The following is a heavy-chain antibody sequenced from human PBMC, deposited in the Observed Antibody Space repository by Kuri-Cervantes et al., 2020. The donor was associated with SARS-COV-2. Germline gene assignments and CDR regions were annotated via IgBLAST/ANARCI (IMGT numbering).Heavy chain of an antibody. CDR2: ISSSSSCI. J-gene: IGHJ4*02. Sequence: GESLKISCAASGFTFSSYSMNWVRQAPGKGLEWVSSISSSSSCIYYADSVKGRFTISRDNAKNSLYLQMNSLRAEDTAVYYCARNRGSGWPFFDYWGQGTLVTVSS. V-gene: IGHV3-21*01. D-gene: IGHD6-19*01. CDR1: GFTFSSYS. CDR3: ARNRGSGWPFFDY.